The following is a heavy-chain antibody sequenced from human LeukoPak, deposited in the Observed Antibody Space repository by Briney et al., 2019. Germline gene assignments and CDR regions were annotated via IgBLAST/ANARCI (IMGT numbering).Heavy chain of an antibody. V-gene: IGHV3-48*03. CDR3: ARESDFWSGYYSVLDY. J-gene: IGHJ4*02. D-gene: IGHD3-3*01. CDR2: ISSSGSTI. CDR1: GFTFSNHE. Sequence: PGGSLRLSCAASGFTFSNHEMNWVRQAPGKGLEWVSYISSSGSTIYYADSVKGRFTISRENAKNSLDLQMNSLRAEDTAVYYCARESDFWSGYYSVLDYWGQGTLVTVSS.